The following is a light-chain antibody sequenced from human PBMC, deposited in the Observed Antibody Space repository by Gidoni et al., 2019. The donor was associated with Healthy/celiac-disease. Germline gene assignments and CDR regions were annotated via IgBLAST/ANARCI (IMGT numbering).Light chain of an antibody. CDR3: QQSYSTLCT. Sequence: IQLTQSPSSLSASVGDRVTITCQASQSISSYLNWYQQKPGKAPKLLIYAASSLQSGVPARFSGSGSGTDFTLTISSLQPEDCATYYCQQSYSTLCTFGQGTKLEIK. CDR2: AAS. CDR1: QSISSY. V-gene: IGKV1-39*01. J-gene: IGKJ2*02.